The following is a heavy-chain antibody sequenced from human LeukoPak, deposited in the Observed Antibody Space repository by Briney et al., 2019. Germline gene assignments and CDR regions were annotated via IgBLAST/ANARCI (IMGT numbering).Heavy chain of an antibody. CDR3: AKERRGSGSYYDGALDY. D-gene: IGHD3-10*01. CDR1: GSTFSSYG. J-gene: IGHJ4*02. CDR2: ISYDGSNK. V-gene: IGHV3-30*18. Sequence: GGSLRLSCAASGSTFSSYGMHWVRQAPGKGLEWVAVISYDGSNKYYADSVKGRFTISRDNSKNTLYLQMNSLRAEDTAVYYCAKERRGSGSYYDGALDYWGQGTLVTVSS.